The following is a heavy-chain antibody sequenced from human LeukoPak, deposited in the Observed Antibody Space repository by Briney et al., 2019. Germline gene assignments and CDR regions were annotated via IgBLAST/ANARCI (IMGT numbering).Heavy chain of an antibody. CDR3: TRRRGSGSYYFDY. D-gene: IGHD3-10*01. CDR2: TYYRSKWYN. V-gene: IGHV6-1*01. J-gene: IGHJ4*02. CDR1: GDSVSRNSVT. Sequence: SQTLSLTCAISGDSVSRNSVTWNWIKQSPSRGLEWLGRTYYRSKWYNDYAVSVKRRITINADTSKNQFSLQLNSVTPEDTAVYYCTRRRGSGSYYFDYWGQGTLVTVSS.